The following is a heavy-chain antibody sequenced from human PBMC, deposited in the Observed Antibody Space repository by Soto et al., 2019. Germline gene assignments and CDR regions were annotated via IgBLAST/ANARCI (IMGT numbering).Heavy chain of an antibody. Sequence: SETLSLTCTVSGGSISSSSYYWGWIRQPPGKGLEWIGSIYYSGSTYYNPSLKSRVTISVATSKNQFSLKLSSVTAADTAVYYCARHGDGYNYAFDIWGQGTMVTVSS. CDR3: ARHGDGYNYAFDI. CDR2: IYYSGST. J-gene: IGHJ3*02. CDR1: GGSISSSSYY. V-gene: IGHV4-39*01. D-gene: IGHD5-12*01.